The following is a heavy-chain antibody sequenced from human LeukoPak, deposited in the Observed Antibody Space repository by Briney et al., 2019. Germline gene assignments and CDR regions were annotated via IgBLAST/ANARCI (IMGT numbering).Heavy chain of an antibody. V-gene: IGHV4-38-2*01. J-gene: IGHJ4*02. CDR2: IYHSGST. CDR3: ARTNYYGSGNYAKFDY. CDR1: GYSISSGYS. Sequence: SETLSLTCAVSGYSISSGYSWGWIRQPPGKGLEWIGYIYHSGSTYYNPSLKSRVTISVDTSKNQFSLKLSSVTAADTAAYYCARTNYYGSGNYAKFDYWGQGTLVTVSS. D-gene: IGHD3-10*01.